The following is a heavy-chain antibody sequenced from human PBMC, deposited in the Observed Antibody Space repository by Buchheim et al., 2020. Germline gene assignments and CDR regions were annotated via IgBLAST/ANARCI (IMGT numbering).Heavy chain of an antibody. Sequence: QLQLQESGPGLVKPSETLSLTCTVSGGSIDSRNYYWGWIRQPPGEGLVWIGTICSTGTTYYNPSLKSRVTISVDTSKNQFSLKLSSVTAADTAVYYCARDPYYYDNSGYKYFFDYWGQGIL. CDR1: GGSIDSRNYY. CDR2: ICSTGTT. CDR3: ARDPYYYDNSGYKYFFDY. D-gene: IGHD3-22*01. V-gene: IGHV4-39*07. J-gene: IGHJ4*02.